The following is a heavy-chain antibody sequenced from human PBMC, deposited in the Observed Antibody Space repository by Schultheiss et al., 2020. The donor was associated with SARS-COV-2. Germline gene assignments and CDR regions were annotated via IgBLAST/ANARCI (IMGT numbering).Heavy chain of an antibody. D-gene: IGHD6-19*01. J-gene: IGHJ4*02. CDR1: GGSVSSGSYY. CDR3: ARTAVAGTASFDY. CDR2: IYYSGST. Sequence: SETLSLTCTVSGGSVSSGSYYWSWIRQPPGKGLEWIGYIYYSGSTNYNPSLKSRVTISVDTSKNQFSLKLISVTAADTAVYYCARTAVAGTASFDYWGQGTLVTVSS. V-gene: IGHV4-61*01.